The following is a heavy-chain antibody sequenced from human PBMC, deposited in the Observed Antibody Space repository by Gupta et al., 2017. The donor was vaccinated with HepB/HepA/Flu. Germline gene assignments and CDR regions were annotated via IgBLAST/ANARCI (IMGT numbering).Heavy chain of an antibody. J-gene: IGHJ6*02. CDR3: AREGAEYSSSYGMDV. V-gene: IGHV4-31*03. D-gene: IGHD6-6*01. CDR2: IYYSGST. Sequence: QVQLQESGPGLVKPSQTLSLTCTVSGGSISSGGYYWSWIRQHPGKGLEWIGYIYYSGSTYYNPSLKSRVTISVDTSKNQFSLKLSSVTAADTAVYYCAREGAEYSSSYGMDVWGQGTTVTVSS. CDR1: GGSISSGGYY.